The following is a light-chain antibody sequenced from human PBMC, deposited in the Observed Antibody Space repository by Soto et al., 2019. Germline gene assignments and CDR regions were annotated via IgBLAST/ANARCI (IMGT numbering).Light chain of an antibody. CDR1: SSDVGGYNY. CDR3: SSYTTSNTRQIV. V-gene: IGLV2-14*01. J-gene: IGLJ1*01. CDR2: DVS. Sequence: QSARTQPASVSGSPGQSITIPCTGTSSDVGGYNYVSWYQQHPGKAPKFMIYDVSNRPSGVSNRFSGSKSGNTASLTISGLQAEDEADYYCSSYTTSNTRQIVFGTGTKVTV.